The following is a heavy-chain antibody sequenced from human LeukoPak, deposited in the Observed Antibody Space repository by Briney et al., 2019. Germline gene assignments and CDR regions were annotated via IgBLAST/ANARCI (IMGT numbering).Heavy chain of an antibody. J-gene: IGHJ4*02. V-gene: IGHV3-30*02. CDR2: IRYDGSNI. CDR1: GFTFSSYG. CDR3: AKFAEVVD. Sequence: GGSLRLSXAASGFTFSSYGMHWVRQAPGKGLGWVAFIRYDGSNIYYADSVKGRFTISRDNSKNTLYLQMNSLRAEDTAVYYCAKFAEVVDWGQGTLVTVSS. D-gene: IGHD2-15*01.